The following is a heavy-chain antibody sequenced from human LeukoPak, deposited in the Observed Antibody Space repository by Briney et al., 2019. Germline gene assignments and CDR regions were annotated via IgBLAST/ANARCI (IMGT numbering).Heavy chain of an antibody. D-gene: IGHD3-16*01. CDR2: ISSSSNTI. J-gene: IGHJ4*02. Sequence: GGSLRLSCAASGFTFSSYEMTWVRQAPGKGLEWVSYISSSSNTIYYADSVKGRFTISRDNAKNSLYLQMNSLRAEDTAVYYCARGRIMAYWGQGTLVTVPS. CDR3: ARGRIMAY. V-gene: IGHV3-48*03. CDR1: GFTFSSYE.